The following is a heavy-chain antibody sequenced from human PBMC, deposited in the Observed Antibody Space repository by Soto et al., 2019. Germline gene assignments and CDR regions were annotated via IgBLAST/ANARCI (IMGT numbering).Heavy chain of an antibody. CDR1: GGTFSSYT. Sequence: QVQLVQSGAEVKKPGSSVKVSCKASGGTFSSYTISWVRQAPGQGLEWMGRIIPILGIANYAQKFQGRVTITADKSTSTAYVELSSLRSEDTAVYYCAREAIAAAGNDYWGQGTLVTVSS. V-gene: IGHV1-69*08. D-gene: IGHD6-13*01. CDR3: AREAIAAAGNDY. J-gene: IGHJ4*02. CDR2: IIPILGIA.